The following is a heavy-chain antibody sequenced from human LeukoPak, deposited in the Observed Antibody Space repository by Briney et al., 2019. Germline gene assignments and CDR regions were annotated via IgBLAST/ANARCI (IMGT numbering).Heavy chain of an antibody. J-gene: IGHJ5*02. Sequence: SETLSLTCTVSGGSISSSSYYWGWIRQPPGKGLEWIGSIYYSGSTYYNPSLKSRVTISVDTSKNQFSLKLSSVTAADTAVYYCARGLKELLWFGELYTTPFDPWGQGTLVTVSS. D-gene: IGHD3-10*01. CDR3: ARGLKELLWFGELYTTPFDP. CDR2: IYYSGST. CDR1: GGSISSSSYY. V-gene: IGHV4-39*01.